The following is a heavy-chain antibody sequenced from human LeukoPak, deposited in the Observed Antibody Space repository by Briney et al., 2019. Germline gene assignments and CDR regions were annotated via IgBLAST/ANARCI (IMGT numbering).Heavy chain of an antibody. CDR1: GFTFSSYE. J-gene: IGHJ3*02. Sequence: GGSLRLSCAASGFTFSSYEMNWVRQAPGKGLEWVSYISSSGSTIYYADSVKGRFTISRDNSKNTLYLQMNSLRAEDTAVYYCARDQYKYGSGSYDAFDIWGQGTMVTVSS. CDR3: ARDQYKYGSGSYDAFDI. V-gene: IGHV3-48*03. D-gene: IGHD3-10*01. CDR2: ISSSGSTI.